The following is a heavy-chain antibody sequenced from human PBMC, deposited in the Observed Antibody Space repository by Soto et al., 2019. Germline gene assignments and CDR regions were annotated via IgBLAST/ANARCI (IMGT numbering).Heavy chain of an antibody. V-gene: IGHV3-30-3*01. CDR1: GFTFSSYA. CDR2: ISYDGSNK. Sequence: PGGSLRLSCAASGFTFSSYAMHWVRQAPGKGLEWVAVISYDGSNKYYADSVKGRFTISRDNSKNTLYLQMNSLRAGDTAVYYCARDNYYDSSGYAYYYYYYGMDVWGQGTTVTVSS. D-gene: IGHD3-22*01. J-gene: IGHJ6*02. CDR3: ARDNYYDSSGYAYYYYYYGMDV.